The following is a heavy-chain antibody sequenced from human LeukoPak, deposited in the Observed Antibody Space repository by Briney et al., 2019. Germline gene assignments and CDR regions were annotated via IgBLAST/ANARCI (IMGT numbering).Heavy chain of an antibody. J-gene: IGHJ3*02. CDR1: GFTFSSYW. CDR3: ASATVTASLGAFDI. D-gene: IGHD4-17*01. CDR2: IKQDGSEK. V-gene: IGHV3-7*01. Sequence: GGSLRLSCAASGFTFSSYWMSWVRQAPGKGLEWVANIKQDGSEKYYVDAVKGRFTISRDNAKNSLYLQMNSLRAEDTAVYYCASATVTASLGAFDIWGQGTMVTVSS.